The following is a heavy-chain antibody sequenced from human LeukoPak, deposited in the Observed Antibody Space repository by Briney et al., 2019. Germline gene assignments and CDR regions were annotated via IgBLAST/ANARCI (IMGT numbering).Heavy chain of an antibody. CDR2: INPSGGST. CDR3: AKEFLDSGSLD. D-gene: IGHD1-26*01. CDR1: GYTFTSYY. Sequence: ASVKVSCKASGYTFTSYYMHWVRQAPGQGLEWMGIINPSGGSTSYAQKFQGRVTMTRDMSTSTVYMELSSLRSEDTAVYYCAKEFLDSGSLDWGQGTLVTVSS. V-gene: IGHV1-46*01. J-gene: IGHJ4*02.